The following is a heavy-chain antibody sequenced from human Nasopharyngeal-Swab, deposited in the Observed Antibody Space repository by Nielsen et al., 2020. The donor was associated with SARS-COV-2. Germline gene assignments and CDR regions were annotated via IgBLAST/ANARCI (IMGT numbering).Heavy chain of an antibody. CDR1: GGSISSYY. CDR3: ARADYYYDSSGYFAGYYFDY. J-gene: IGHJ4*02. Sequence: GSLRLSCTVSGGSISSYYWSWIRQPPGKGLEWIGYIYYSGSTNYNPSPKSRVTISVDTSKNQFSLKLSSVTAADTAVYYCARADYYYDSSGYFAGYYFDYWGQGTLVTVSS. D-gene: IGHD3-22*01. V-gene: IGHV4-59*01. CDR2: IYYSGST.